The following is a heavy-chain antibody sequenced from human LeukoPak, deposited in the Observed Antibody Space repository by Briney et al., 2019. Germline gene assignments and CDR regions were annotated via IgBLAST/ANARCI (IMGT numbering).Heavy chain of an antibody. CDR2: ISGSGGST. CDR3: AKDLTMIVVVSQSDAFDI. D-gene: IGHD3-22*01. CDR1: GFTFSSYA. Sequence: PGGSLRLSCAASGFTFSSYAMSWVRQAPGKGLEWVSAISGSGGSTYYADSVKGRFTISRDNSKNTLYLQMNSLRAEDTAVYYCAKDLTMIVVVSQSDAFDIWGQGTMVTVSS. J-gene: IGHJ3*02. V-gene: IGHV3-23*01.